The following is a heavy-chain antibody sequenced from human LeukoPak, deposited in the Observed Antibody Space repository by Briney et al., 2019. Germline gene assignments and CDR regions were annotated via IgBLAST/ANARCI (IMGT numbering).Heavy chain of an antibody. V-gene: IGHV1-2*02. CDR3: ARTASRSTSPDY. Sequence: ASVKASCKASGYTFTGYYMHWVRQAPGQGLEWMGWINPNSGGTNYAQKFQGRVTMTRDTSISTAYMELSRLRSDDTAVYYCARTASRSTSPDYWGQGTLVTVSS. CDR2: INPNSGGT. CDR1: GYTFTGYY. D-gene: IGHD2/OR15-2a*01. J-gene: IGHJ4*02.